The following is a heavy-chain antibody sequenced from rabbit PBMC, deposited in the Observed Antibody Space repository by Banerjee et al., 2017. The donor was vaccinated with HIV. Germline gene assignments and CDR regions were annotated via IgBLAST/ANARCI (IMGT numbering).Heavy chain of an antibody. Sequence: QEQLVESGGGLVQPEGSLTLTCKASGFTLSSSYYMCWVRQAPGKGLEWIGCIVAGSSGSTYYASWAKGRFTISKASSTTVTLQMTSLTAADTATYFCARATNSNYQLTRLDLRGPGTLVTVS. CDR2: IVAGSSGST. CDR3: ARATNSNYQLTRLDL. V-gene: IGHV1S45*01. J-gene: IGHJ3*01. D-gene: IGHD1-1*01. CDR1: GFTLSSSYY.